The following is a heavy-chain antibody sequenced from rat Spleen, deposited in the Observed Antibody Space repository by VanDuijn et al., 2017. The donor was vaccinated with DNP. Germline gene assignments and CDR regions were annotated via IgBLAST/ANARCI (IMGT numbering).Heavy chain of an antibody. J-gene: IGHJ2*01. Sequence: EVQLVESGGGLVQPGRSLKLSCVASGFTFNNYWMGWIRQAPGKGLEWIASITNNGGTTSYPDSVKGRFTISRDDAKSTLYLQMDSLRSEDTATYYCTTGTAWGQGVMVTVSS. CDR1: GFTFNNYW. V-gene: IGHV5-31*01. CDR2: ITNNGGTT. CDR3: TTGTA.